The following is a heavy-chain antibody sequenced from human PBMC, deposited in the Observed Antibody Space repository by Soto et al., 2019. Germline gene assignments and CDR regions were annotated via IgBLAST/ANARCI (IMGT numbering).Heavy chain of an antibody. CDR1: GYTFTGYY. J-gene: IGHJ3*02. Sequence: WASVKVSCKASGYTFTGYYMHWVRQAPGQGLEWMGWINPNSGGTNYAQKFQGWVTMTRDTSISTAYMELSRLRSDDTAVYYCARDGYKPATGRSEAHAFDIWGQGTMVTVSS. V-gene: IGHV1-2*04. D-gene: IGHD3-22*01. CDR2: INPNSGGT. CDR3: ARDGYKPATGRSEAHAFDI.